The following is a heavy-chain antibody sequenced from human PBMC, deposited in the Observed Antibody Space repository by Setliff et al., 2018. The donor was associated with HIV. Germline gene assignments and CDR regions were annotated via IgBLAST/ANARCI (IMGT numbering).Heavy chain of an antibody. CDR3: ARQELDIVVVAAASRSAFDL. CDR2: IYYSGTT. V-gene: IGHV4-39*01. D-gene: IGHD2-15*01. J-gene: IGHJ3*01. Sequence: KPSETLSLTCTVSGGSISSSNYYWGWIRQPPGEGLEWIASIYYSGTTHYNPSLKSRVTVSIDASKNQFSLKLSSVTASDTAVYYCARQELDIVVVAAASRSAFDLWGQGTMVTVS. CDR1: GGSISSSNYY.